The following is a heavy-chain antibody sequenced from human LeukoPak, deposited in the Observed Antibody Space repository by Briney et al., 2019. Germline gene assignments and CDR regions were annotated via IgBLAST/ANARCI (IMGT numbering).Heavy chain of an antibody. Sequence: ASVKVSCKASGSTFSSAYAISWVRQAPGQGLEWMGRIIPILGIENYAQKFQGRVTITADKSTYSAYMELSSLRYEDTAVYFCASNPASWGQGTLVIVSS. CDR1: GSTFSSAYA. V-gene: IGHV1-69*04. CDR3: ASNPAS. CDR2: IIPILGIE. J-gene: IGHJ5*02.